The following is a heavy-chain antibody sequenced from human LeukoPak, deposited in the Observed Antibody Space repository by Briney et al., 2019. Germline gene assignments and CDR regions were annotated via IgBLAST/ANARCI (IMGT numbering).Heavy chain of an antibody. D-gene: IGHD4-17*01. J-gene: IGHJ4*02. V-gene: IGHV3-48*04. CDR2: ISSSSSST. CDR1: GFAFSSFS. CDR3: ARVIGSYGDSAY. Sequence: GGSLRLSCAASGFAFSSFSMNWVRQAPGKGLEWISYISSSSSSTYYADSVKGRFTISRDNAKNSLYLQMNSLRAEDTAVYYCARVIGSYGDSAYWGQGTLVTVSS.